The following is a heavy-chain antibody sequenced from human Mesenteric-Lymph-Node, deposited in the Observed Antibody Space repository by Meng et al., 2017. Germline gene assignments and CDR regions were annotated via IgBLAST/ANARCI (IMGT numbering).Heavy chain of an antibody. J-gene: IGHJ4*02. CDR2: INAKSGGT. CDR1: GYTFTDYY. V-gene: IGHV1-2*06. D-gene: IGHD7-27*01. CDR3: ARGRWGCGTLCEFDY. Sequence: SVKVSCKASGYTFTDYYMYWVRQATGQGLDWMGQINAKSGGTNFAQKFQGRVTMTRDMSIRTAYMELSNLRSDDTAVYYCARGRWGCGTLCEFDYWGQGTRVTVSS.